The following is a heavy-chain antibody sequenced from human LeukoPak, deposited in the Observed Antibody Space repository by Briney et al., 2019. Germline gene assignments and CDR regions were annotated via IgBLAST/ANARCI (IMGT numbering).Heavy chain of an antibody. Sequence: GGSLRLSCAASGFTFSIYNMNWVRQAPGKGLEWVSSISSSSSYIFYADSVKGRFTISRDNAKNSLYLQMNSLRAEDTAVCYCARQRDSSGYFSRYFDYWGQGTLVTVSS. CDR2: ISSSSSYI. D-gene: IGHD3-22*01. CDR1: GFTFSIYN. V-gene: IGHV3-21*01. CDR3: ARQRDSSGYFSRYFDY. J-gene: IGHJ4*02.